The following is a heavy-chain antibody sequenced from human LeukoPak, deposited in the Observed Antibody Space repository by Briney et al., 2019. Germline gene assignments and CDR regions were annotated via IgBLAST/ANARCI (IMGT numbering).Heavy chain of an antibody. CDR2: ISSSSSYT. J-gene: IGHJ3*02. V-gene: IGHV3-21*01. Sequence: GGSLRLSCAASGFIFSGYNMNWVRQAPGKGLGWVSSISSSSSYTYYADSVKGRFTISRDNAKNSLYLQMNSLRAEDTAVYYCARDRDGYKQGAFDIWGQGTMVTVSS. CDR1: GFIFSGYN. D-gene: IGHD5-24*01. CDR3: ARDRDGYKQGAFDI.